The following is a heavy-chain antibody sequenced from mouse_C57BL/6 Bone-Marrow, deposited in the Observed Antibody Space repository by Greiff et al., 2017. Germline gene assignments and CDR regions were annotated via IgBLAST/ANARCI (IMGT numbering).Heavy chain of an antibody. CDR2: IDPENGDT. Sequence: EVQLQQSGAELVRPGASVKLSCTASGFNIKDDYMHWVKQRPEQGLEWIGWIDPENGDTEYASKFQGKATITADTSSNTAYLQLSSLTSEDTAVYYCTREAWCAYWGQGTLVTVSA. J-gene: IGHJ3*01. V-gene: IGHV14-4*01. CDR1: GFNIKDDY. CDR3: TREAWCAY.